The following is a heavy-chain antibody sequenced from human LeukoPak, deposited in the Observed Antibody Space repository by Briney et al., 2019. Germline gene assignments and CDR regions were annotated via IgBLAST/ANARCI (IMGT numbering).Heavy chain of an antibody. CDR1: GASISSYY. Sequence: PSETLSLTCTVSGASISSYYWTWIRQPPGKGLEWIGYIYYSGSTNYNPSLKSRVSISVDTSKNQFSLKLSSVTAADTAVYYCARGLPGYSGGDDAFDFWGQGTVVTVS. D-gene: IGHD6-19*01. J-gene: IGHJ3*01. V-gene: IGHV4-59*01. CDR3: ARGLPGYSGGDDAFDF. CDR2: IYYSGST.